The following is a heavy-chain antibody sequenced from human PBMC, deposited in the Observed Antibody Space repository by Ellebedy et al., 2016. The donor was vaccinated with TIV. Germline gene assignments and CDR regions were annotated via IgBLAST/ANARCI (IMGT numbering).Heavy chain of an antibody. CDR2: INNGGRTT. J-gene: IGHJ6*02. V-gene: IGHV3-23*01. CDR1: GFTFSGYA. Sequence: PGGSLRLSCVASGFTFSGYAMSWVRQAPGKGLEWVSGINNGGRTTSYADSVKGRFTISRDNSRSTLYLQMNSLRDEDSAVYYSAKDMVFGDGKWEIDVWGQGTTVTVSS. D-gene: IGHD1-26*01. CDR3: AKDMVFGDGKWEIDV.